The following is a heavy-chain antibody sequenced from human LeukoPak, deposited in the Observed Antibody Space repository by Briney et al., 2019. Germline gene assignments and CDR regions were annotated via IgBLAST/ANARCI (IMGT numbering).Heavy chain of an antibody. CDR3: ARDRYYYDSSGYSLFDY. D-gene: IGHD3-22*01. CDR1: GGSISSYY. CDR2: IYYSGST. Sequence: SETLSLTCTVSGGSISSYYWSWIRQPPGKGLEWIGYIYYSGSTNYNPSLKSRVTISVDTSKSQFSLKLRSVTAADTAVYYRARDRYYYDSSGYSLFDYWGQGTLVTVSS. V-gene: IGHV4-59*01. J-gene: IGHJ4*02.